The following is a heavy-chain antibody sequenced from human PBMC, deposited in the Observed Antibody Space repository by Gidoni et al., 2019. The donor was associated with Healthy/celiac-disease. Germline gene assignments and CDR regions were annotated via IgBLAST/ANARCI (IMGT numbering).Heavy chain of an antibody. CDR2: ISYDVSNK. V-gene: IGHV3-30*18. CDR1: GFTFSSYG. Sequence: QVQLVESGWGVVQAGRSRGRACAASGFTFSSYGMHWVRQAPGKGLAWVAVISYDVSNKYDADSVKGRFTISRDNSKNTLYLQMNSLRAEDTAVYYCAKGGTRTYSSSIDYWGQGTLVTVSS. CDR3: AKGGTRTYSSSIDY. D-gene: IGHD6-6*01. J-gene: IGHJ4*02.